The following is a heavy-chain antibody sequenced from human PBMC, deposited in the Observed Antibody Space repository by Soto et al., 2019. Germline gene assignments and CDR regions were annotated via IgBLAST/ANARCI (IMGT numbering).Heavy chain of an antibody. CDR2: ISGSGGST. V-gene: IGHV3-23*01. D-gene: IGHD3-9*01. CDR3: ANILIRNWFDP. CDR1: GFTFSSYA. J-gene: IGHJ5*02. Sequence: GGSLRLSCAASGFTFSSYAMSWVRQAPGKGLEWVSAISGSGGSTYYADPVKGRFTISRDNSKNTLYLQMNSLRAEDTAVYYCANILIRNWFDPWGQGTLVTVSS.